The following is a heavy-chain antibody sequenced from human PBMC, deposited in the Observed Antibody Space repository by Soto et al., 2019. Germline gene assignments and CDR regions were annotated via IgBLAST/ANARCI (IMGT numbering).Heavy chain of an antibody. CDR1: GGTFSTYT. Sequence: QVQLVQSGAEVKKPGSSVQVSCKASGGTFSTYTITWVRQAPGQGLEWMGRIIPIIGIINYAQKFQGRVTISEDKFTGKAYMELTGLRSDDTAVYYCAGDPDSHYNDSHASSYPWGQGTLVTVSS. CDR2: IIPIIGII. CDR3: AGDPDSHYNDSHASSYP. V-gene: IGHV1-69*08. D-gene: IGHD4-4*01. J-gene: IGHJ5*02.